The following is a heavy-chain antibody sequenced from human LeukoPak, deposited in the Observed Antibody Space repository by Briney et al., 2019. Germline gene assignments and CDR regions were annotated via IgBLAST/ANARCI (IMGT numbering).Heavy chain of an antibody. CDR3: AREDCSSTSCYAYYYHMDV. Sequence: GGSLRLSCAASGFTFSSYWMSWVRQAPGKGLEWVANIKQDGSEKYYVDSVKGRFTISRDNAKNSLYLQMNSLRAEDTAVYYCAREDCSSTSCYAYYYHMDVWGKGTTVTVSS. D-gene: IGHD2-2*01. CDR2: IKQDGSEK. J-gene: IGHJ6*03. V-gene: IGHV3-7*01. CDR1: GFTFSSYW.